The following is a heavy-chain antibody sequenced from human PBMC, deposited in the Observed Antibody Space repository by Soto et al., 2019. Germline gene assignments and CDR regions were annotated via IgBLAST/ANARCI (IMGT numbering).Heavy chain of an antibody. Sequence: GGSLRLSCAASGFTFDDYAMHWVRQAPGKGLEWVSGISWNSGSMGYRDSVKGRFTIPRDKAKNSLYMQMNSLRAEDTGLYYCARFDPLYCSSTSCYAVSPWGQGTLVTISS. CDR3: ARFDPLYCSSTSCYAVSP. D-gene: IGHD2-2*01. V-gene: IGHV3-9*01. CDR2: ISWNSGSM. J-gene: IGHJ5*02. CDR1: GFTFDDYA.